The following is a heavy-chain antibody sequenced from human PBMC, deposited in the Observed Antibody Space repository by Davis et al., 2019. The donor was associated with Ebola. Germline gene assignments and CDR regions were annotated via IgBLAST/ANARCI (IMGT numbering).Heavy chain of an antibody. V-gene: IGHV1-3*01. J-gene: IGHJ6*02. Sequence: ASVKVSCKASGFILTNYAIHWVRQAPGQRLEWMGWINAGNGNTKYSQKFQGRVTITRDTSASTAYMELSSLRSEDTAVYYCARDQSGYYYYYYGMDVWGQGTTVTVSS. CDR2: INAGNGNT. CDR1: GFILTNYA. D-gene: IGHD6-25*01. CDR3: ARDQSGYYYYYYGMDV.